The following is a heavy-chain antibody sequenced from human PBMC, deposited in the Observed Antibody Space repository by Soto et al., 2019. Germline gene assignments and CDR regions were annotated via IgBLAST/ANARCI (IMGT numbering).Heavy chain of an antibody. Sequence: ASVKVSCKASGYTFTSYYMHWVRQAPGQGLEWMGKINPSCGSTSYAQKFQGRVTMTRDTSTSTVYMELSSLRSEDTAVYYCARDSFEGFGPQGYWGQGTLVTVSS. CDR1: GYTFTSYY. V-gene: IGHV1-46*01. CDR2: INPSCGST. CDR3: ARDSFEGFGPQGY. J-gene: IGHJ4*02. D-gene: IGHD3-10*01.